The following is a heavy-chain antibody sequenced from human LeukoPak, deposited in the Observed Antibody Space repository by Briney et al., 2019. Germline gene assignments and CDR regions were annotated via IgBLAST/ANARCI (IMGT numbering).Heavy chain of an antibody. Sequence: GGSLRLSCTGSGFTFSDYILDWVRQAPGKGLEWLGRIRRGTNGYTTEYAASVKGRFTISRDDSKNSLYLHMNSLKTEDTAMYHCSRDGAAGDDSAFDIWGQGTMVTVSS. V-gene: IGHV3-72*01. CDR2: IRRGTNGYTT. CDR3: SRDGAAGDDSAFDI. CDR1: GFTFSDYI. D-gene: IGHD3-22*01. J-gene: IGHJ3*02.